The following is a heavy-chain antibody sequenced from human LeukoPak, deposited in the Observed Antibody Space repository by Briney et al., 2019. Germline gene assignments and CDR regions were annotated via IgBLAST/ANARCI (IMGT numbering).Heavy chain of an antibody. V-gene: IGHV3-21*01. D-gene: IGHD3-22*01. CDR3: ARVYPDYYFDSSGYYYGPFDY. CDR1: GFTFSSYS. J-gene: IGHJ4*02. Sequence: PGGSLRLSCAASGFTFSSYSMNWVRQAPGKGLEWVSSISSSSSYICYADSVKGRFTISRDNAKNSLYLQMNSLRAEDTAVYYCARVYPDYYFDSSGYYYGPFDYWGQGTLVTVSS. CDR2: ISSSSSYI.